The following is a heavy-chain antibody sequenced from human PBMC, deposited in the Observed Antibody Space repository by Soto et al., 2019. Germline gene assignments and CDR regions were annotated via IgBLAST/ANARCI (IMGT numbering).Heavy chain of an antibody. J-gene: IGHJ4*02. CDR1: GYTFTSYD. Sequence: ASVKVSCKASGYTFTSYDINWGRQATGQGLEWMGWMNPNSGNTGYAQKFQGRVTMTRNTSISTAYMELSSLRSEDTAVYYCAKVEGGYNYDWGPKWFDYWGQGTLVTVSS. D-gene: IGHD3-16*01. V-gene: IGHV1-8*01. CDR2: MNPNSGNT. CDR3: AKVEGGYNYDWGPKWFDY.